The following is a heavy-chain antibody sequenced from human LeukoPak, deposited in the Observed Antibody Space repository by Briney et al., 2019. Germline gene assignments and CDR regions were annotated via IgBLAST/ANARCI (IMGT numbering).Heavy chain of an antibody. CDR3: AREGQYDILTQGDAFDI. D-gene: IGHD3-9*01. CDR1: GYTFTSYG. Sequence: ASVKVSCEASGYTFTSYGISWVRQAPGQGLEWMGWISAYNGNTNYAQKLQGRVTMTTDTSTSTAYMELRSLRSDDTAVYYCAREGQYDILTQGDAFDIWGQGTMVTVSS. J-gene: IGHJ3*02. V-gene: IGHV1-18*01. CDR2: ISAYNGNT.